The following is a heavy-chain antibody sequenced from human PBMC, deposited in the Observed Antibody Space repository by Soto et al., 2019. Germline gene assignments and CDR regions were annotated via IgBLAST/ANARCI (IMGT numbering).Heavy chain of an antibody. V-gene: IGHV4-34*01. CDR1: GGSFSVYY. D-gene: IGHD2-2*01. J-gene: IGHJ4*02. CDR3: ARGYCSSTSCQLPFDY. Sequence: SETLSLTCAVYGGSFSVYYWSWIRHPPGKGLEWIGEINHSGSTNYNPSLKSRVTISVDTSKNQFSLKLSSVTAADTAVYYCARGYCSSTSCQLPFDYWGQGTLVTVSS. CDR2: INHSGST.